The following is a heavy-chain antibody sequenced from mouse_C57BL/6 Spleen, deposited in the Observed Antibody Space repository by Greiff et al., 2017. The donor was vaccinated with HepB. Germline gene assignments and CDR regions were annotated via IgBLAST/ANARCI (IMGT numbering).Heavy chain of an antibody. CDR2: ISDGGSYT. CDR3: ARRGTTVVAHYFDY. D-gene: IGHD1-1*01. Sequence: EVKLMESGGGLVKPGGSLKLSCAASGFTFSSYAMSWVRQTPEKRLEWVATISDGGSYTYYPDNVKGRFTISRDNAKNNLYLQMSHLKSEDTAMYYCARRGTTVVAHYFDYWGQGTTLTVSS. V-gene: IGHV5-4*03. CDR1: GFTFSSYA. J-gene: IGHJ2*01.